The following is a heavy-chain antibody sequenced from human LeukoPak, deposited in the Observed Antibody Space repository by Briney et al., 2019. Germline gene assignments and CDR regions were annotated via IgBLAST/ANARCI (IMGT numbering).Heavy chain of an antibody. Sequence: SQTLSLTCAISGDSVSSKSAAWNWIRQSPSRGLEWLGRTYYRSKWNNDYAVSVKGRITINPDTSKNQFSLQLKSVTPEDTAVYYCAREQTGDQNFDYWGQGTLVTVSS. CDR1: GDSVSSKSAA. CDR2: TYYRSKWNN. CDR3: AREQTGDQNFDY. J-gene: IGHJ4*02. V-gene: IGHV6-1*01. D-gene: IGHD7-27*01.